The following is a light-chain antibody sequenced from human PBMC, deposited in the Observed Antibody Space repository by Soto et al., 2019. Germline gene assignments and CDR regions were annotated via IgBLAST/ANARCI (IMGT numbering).Light chain of an antibody. V-gene: IGLV2-11*01. CDR3: CSYAGSYTYV. CDR1: SSDVGGYKY. CDR2: DVS. J-gene: IGLJ1*01. Sequence: QSVLTQPRSVSGSPGQSVTISCTGTSSDVGGYKYVSWYQQHPGKAPKLMIYDVSKRPSGVPDRFSGSKSGNTASLTISGLQAEDEADYYCCSYAGSYTYVFGTGTKFTVL.